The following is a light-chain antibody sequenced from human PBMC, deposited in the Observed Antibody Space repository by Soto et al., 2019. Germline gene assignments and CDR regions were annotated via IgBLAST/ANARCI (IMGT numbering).Light chain of an antibody. J-gene: IGKJ2*01. CDR2: EAS. Sequence: DIHMTQSPSTLSASVGDRVTITCRASQSVRNWLAWYQQKPGKAPKLLIFEASSLEVGVPSRFSGSGSGTEFTLTISSLQADDFATYYCQQYHRLMYTFGQGTKVDIK. V-gene: IGKV1-5*01. CDR3: QQYHRLMYT. CDR1: QSVRNW.